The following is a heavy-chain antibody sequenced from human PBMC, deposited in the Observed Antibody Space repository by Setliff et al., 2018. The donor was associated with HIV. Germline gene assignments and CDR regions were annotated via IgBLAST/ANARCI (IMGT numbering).Heavy chain of an antibody. D-gene: IGHD3-10*01. V-gene: IGHV4-39*02. CDR3: ARRIPLRQWMVPGDSFDV. Sequence: SETLSLTCSVSGDSINNNNYYWGWIRQPPGKGLEWIASVFYTGSTYYRPSLKSRVTLSVELSKNHFSLELTSVTAADTAVYYCARRIPLRQWMVPGDSFDVWGRGTKVTVSS. CDR1: GDSINNNNYY. CDR2: VFYTGST. J-gene: IGHJ3*01.